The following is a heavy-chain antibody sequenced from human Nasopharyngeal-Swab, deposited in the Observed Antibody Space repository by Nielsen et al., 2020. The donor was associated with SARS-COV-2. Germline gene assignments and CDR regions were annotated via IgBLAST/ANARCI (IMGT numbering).Heavy chain of an antibody. D-gene: IGHD6-6*01. CDR3: ARAVGRVAARYYFDY. V-gene: IGHV1-69*13. CDR1: GGTFSSYA. CDR2: IIPIFGTA. J-gene: IGHJ4*02. Sequence: SVKVSCKASGGTFSSYAISWVRQAPGQGLEWMGGIIPIFGTANYAQKFQGRVTITADESTSTAYMELSSLRSEDTAVYYCARAVGRVAARYYFDYWGQGTLVTVSS.